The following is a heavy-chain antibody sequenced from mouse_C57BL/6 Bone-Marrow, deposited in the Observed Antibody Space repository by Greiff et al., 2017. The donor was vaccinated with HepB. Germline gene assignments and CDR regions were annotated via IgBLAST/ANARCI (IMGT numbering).Heavy chain of an antibody. CDR1: GFNIKDDY. Sequence: VQLQQSGAELVRPGASVKLSCTASGFNIKDDYMHWVKQRPEQGLEWIGWIDPENGDTEYASKFQGKATITADTSSNTAYLQLSSLTSEDTAVYYCTTSRYGDFVFDYWGQGTTLTVSS. V-gene: IGHV14-4*01. CDR2: IDPENGDT. J-gene: IGHJ2*01. CDR3: TTSRYGDFVFDY. D-gene: IGHD2-13*01.